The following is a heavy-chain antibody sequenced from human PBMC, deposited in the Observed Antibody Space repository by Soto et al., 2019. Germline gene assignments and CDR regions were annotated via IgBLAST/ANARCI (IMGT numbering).Heavy chain of an antibody. Sequence: LRLSCAASGFTFSSYEMNWVRQAPGKGLEWVSYISSSGSTIYYADSVKGRFTISRDNAKNSLYLQMNSLRAEDTAVYYCARDSPGYCSGGSCYFGLFFDYWGQGTLVTVSS. CDR2: ISSSGSTI. D-gene: IGHD2-15*01. CDR1: GFTFSSYE. V-gene: IGHV3-48*03. CDR3: ARDSPGYCSGGSCYFGLFFDY. J-gene: IGHJ4*02.